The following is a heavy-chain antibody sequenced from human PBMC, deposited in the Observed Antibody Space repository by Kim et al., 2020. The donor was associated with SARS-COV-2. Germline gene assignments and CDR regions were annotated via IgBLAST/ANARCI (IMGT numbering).Heavy chain of an antibody. Sequence: GGSLRLSCAASGFTFRRHAMSWVRQAPGKGMEWVSAISASGGSTYYADSVKGRFTISRDNSNNTFYLQMDSLRVEDTAIYYCATGDDTTIVVITPFDYWGQGTLVTVSS. V-gene: IGHV3-23*01. CDR2: ISASGGST. D-gene: IGHD3-22*01. J-gene: IGHJ4*02. CDR1: GFTFRRHA. CDR3: ATGDDTTIVVITPFDY.